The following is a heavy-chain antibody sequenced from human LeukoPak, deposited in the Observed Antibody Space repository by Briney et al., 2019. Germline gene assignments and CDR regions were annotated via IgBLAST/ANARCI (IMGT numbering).Heavy chain of an antibody. V-gene: IGHV4-39*01. J-gene: IGHJ6*03. D-gene: IGHD6-13*01. Sequence: PSETLSLTCTVSGGSISSSSYYWGWIRQPPGKGLKWIGSIYYSGSTYYNPSLKSRVTISVGTSKNQFSLKLSSVTAADTAVYYCARRRISSQQLAPYYYYYMDVWGKGTTVTVSS. CDR2: IYYSGST. CDR1: GGSISSSSYY. CDR3: ARRRISSQQLAPYYYYYMDV.